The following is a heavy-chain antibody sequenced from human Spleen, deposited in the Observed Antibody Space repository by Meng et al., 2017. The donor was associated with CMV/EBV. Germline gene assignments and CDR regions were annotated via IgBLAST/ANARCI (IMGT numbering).Heavy chain of an antibody. CDR1: GFTFSRYW. D-gene: IGHD3-22*01. CDR3: ASLWGTMIVGDGAAFDV. J-gene: IGHJ3*01. V-gene: IGHV3-74*01. Sequence: GGSLRLSCAASGFTFSRYWMHWVRQAPGKGLVWVSRINSDGSIISYADSVKGRFTISRDNAENTLYLQMNSLRDEDTAVYYCASLWGTMIVGDGAAFDVWGRGTRVTVSS. CDR2: INSDGSII.